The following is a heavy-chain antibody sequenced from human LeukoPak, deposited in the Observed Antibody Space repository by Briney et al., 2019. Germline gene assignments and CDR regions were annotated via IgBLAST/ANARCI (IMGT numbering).Heavy chain of an antibody. V-gene: IGHV3-11*01. D-gene: IGHD1-26*01. J-gene: IGHJ4*02. Sequence: GGSLRLSCAASGFSFSDFYMSWVRQAPGMGLEWISYIGTRSNPIYYADSVKGRFTISRDDAKNSLYLQMNSLRDEDTAVYFCAREARGSGRDFDYWGQGILVTVSS. CDR2: IGTRSNPI. CDR3: AREARGSGRDFDY. CDR1: GFSFSDFY.